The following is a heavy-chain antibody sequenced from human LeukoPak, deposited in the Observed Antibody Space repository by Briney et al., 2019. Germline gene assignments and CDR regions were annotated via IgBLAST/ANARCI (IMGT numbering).Heavy chain of an antibody. Sequence: PSEILSLTCTVSGGSISSYYWSWIRQPPGKGLEWIGYIYYSGSTNYNPSLKSRVTISVDTSKNQFSLKLSSVTAADTAVYYCARDSWYYYDSSGYPIKGDAFDIWGQGTMVTVSS. V-gene: IGHV4-59*12. CDR3: ARDSWYYYDSSGYPIKGDAFDI. CDR1: GGSISSYY. CDR2: IYYSGST. J-gene: IGHJ3*02. D-gene: IGHD3-22*01.